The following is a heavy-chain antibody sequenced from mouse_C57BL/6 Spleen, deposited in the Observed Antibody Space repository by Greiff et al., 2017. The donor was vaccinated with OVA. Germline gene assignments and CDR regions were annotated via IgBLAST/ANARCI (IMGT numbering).Heavy chain of an antibody. CDR2: INPNNGGT. V-gene: IGHV1-22*01. J-gene: IGHJ2*01. Sequence: EVQLQESGPELVKPGASVKMSCKASGYTFTDYNMHWVKQSHGKSLEWIGYINPNNGGTSYNQKFKGKATLTVNKSSSTAYMALRSLTSEDSAVYYCARGGDYYGLYYFDYWGQGTTLTVSS. CDR1: GYTFTDYN. D-gene: IGHD1-2*01. CDR3: ARGGDYYGLYYFDY.